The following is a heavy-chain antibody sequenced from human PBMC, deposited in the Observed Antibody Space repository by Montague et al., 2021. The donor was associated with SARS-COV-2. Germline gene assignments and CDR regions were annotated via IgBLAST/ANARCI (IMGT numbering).Heavy chain of an antibody. CDR1: GGSISSGSYY. Sequence: TLSLTCTVSGGSISSGSYYWSWIRQPAGKGLELIGRIYTSGSTNYNPSLKSRVTISVDTSKNQFSLKLSSVTAADTAVYYCASGTYYYGSSGPASLSWYGFDIWGQGTMVTVSS. V-gene: IGHV4-61*02. J-gene: IGHJ3*02. CDR3: ASGTYYYGSSGPASLSWYGFDI. D-gene: IGHD3-22*01. CDR2: IYTSGST.